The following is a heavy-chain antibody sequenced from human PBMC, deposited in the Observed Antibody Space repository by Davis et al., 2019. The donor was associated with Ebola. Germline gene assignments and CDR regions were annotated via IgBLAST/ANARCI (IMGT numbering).Heavy chain of an antibody. J-gene: IGHJ4*02. CDR2: ILYSGST. Sequence: SETLSLTCTVSAGSISSYFWRWIRQSPGKGLEWIGYILYSGSTNYNPSFKSRVTISVDTSKNQFSLKLNSVTAADTAVYYCARTLGATSFDYWGQGTLVTVSS. CDR1: AGSISSYF. D-gene: IGHD1-26*01. CDR3: ARTLGATSFDY. V-gene: IGHV4-59*08.